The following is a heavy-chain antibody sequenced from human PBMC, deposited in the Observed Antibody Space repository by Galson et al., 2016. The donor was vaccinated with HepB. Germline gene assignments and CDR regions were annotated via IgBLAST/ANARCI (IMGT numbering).Heavy chain of an antibody. D-gene: IGHD3-9*01. V-gene: IGHV3-74*01. CDR1: GFTFRSYW. Sequence: SLRLSCAVSGFTFRSYWMNWVRQAPGKGLMWVSRIKSDGGTTTYADSVKGRFTISRDNAKNTLFLQMNSLRAEDTAIYFCAREVEYYDILTGYYPEYYFDSWGQGTLVTVSS. J-gene: IGHJ4*02. CDR2: IKSDGGTT. CDR3: AREVEYYDILTGYYPEYYFDS.